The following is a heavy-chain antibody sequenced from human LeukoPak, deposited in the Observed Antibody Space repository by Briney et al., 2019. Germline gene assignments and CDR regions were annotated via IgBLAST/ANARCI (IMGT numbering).Heavy chain of an antibody. CDR1: GASFSDFY. V-gene: IGHV4-59*08. J-gene: IGHJ4*02. D-gene: IGHD6-19*01. Sequence: SETLSLTCTVAGASFSDFYWSWIRQSPGRGLEWIGYVSDSGGTSYNPSLKSRVTLSVDTSKNQFFLNLNSVTAADTAVYYCARHASGWVGELDYWGQGTLVTVSS. CDR3: ARHASGWVGELDY. CDR2: VSDSGGT.